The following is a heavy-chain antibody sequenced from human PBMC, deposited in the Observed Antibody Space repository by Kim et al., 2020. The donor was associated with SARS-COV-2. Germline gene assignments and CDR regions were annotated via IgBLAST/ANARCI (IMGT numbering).Heavy chain of an antibody. J-gene: IGHJ5*02. V-gene: IGHV4-31*02. Sequence: GRPRSTPSLKGRVTISEDTSKSQFSLELSSVTAADTAVYYCAREWQGWFDPWGQGTLVTVSS. CDR2: GRP. CDR3: AREWQGWFDP.